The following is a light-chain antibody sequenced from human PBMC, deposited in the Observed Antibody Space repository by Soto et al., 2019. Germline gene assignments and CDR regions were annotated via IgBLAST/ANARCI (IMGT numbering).Light chain of an antibody. V-gene: IGKV3-15*01. J-gene: IGKJ5*01. CDR1: QSVGTN. CDR2: GAS. Sequence: EIVMTQSPATLSVSPGERVTLSCRASQSVGTNLAWYQQKPGQAPRLLILGASTRASGIPAKFSGSGSGTEFTLSISSLQSEDFAVYYCQQYNTWPPIPFGQGTRLEIK. CDR3: QQYNTWPPIP.